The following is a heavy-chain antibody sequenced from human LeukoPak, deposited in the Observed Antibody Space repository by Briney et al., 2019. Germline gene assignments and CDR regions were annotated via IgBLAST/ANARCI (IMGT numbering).Heavy chain of an antibody. CDR3: ARHVTYYYGSGSYYKPNYFDY. CDR2: IYTSGST. V-gene: IGHV4-4*07. D-gene: IGHD3-10*01. J-gene: IGHJ4*02. Sequence: SETLSLTCTVSGDSISNFYWSWIRQPAGKGLEWIGRIYTSGSTNYNPSLKSRVTISVDTSKNQFSLKLSSVTAADTAVYYCARHVTYYYGSGSYYKPNYFDYWGQGTLVTVSS. CDR1: GDSISNFY.